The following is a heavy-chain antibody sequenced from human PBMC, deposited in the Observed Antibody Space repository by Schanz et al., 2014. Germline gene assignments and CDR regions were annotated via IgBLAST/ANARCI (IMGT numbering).Heavy chain of an antibody. Sequence: QVQLVESGGGVVQPGRSLRLSCAASRFTFSSYTMHWVRQAPGKGLEWVALISYDGSNKYYADSVKGRFAISRENSKNKMFLQMSSLRPEATAVYYCATGRAASNFGSEYFLYWGQGTLVTVSS. CDR2: ISYDGSNK. CDR3: ATGRAASNFGSEYFLY. CDR1: RFTFSSYT. V-gene: IGHV3-30*09. D-gene: IGHD6-13*01. J-gene: IGHJ1*01.